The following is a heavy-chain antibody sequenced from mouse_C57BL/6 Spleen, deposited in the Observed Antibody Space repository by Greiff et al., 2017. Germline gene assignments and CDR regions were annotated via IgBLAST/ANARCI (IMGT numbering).Heavy chain of an antibody. D-gene: IGHD3-2*02. CDR1: GFNIKNTY. CDR3: ARREDSSGPLAY. CDR2: IDPANGNT. J-gene: IGHJ3*01. V-gene: IGHV14-3*01. Sequence: VQLQQSVAELVRPGASVKLSCTASGFNIKNTYMHWVKQRPEQGLEWIGRIDPANGNTKYAPKFKGKATLTVDTSSSTAYMQLSSLTSEDSAVYYCARREDSSGPLAYWGQGTLVTVSA.